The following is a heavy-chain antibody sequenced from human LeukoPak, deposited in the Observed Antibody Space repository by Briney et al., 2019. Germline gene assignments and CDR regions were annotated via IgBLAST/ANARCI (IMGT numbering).Heavy chain of an antibody. V-gene: IGHV3-48*04. D-gene: IGHD3-10*02. Sequence: PGGSLRLSCAASGFTFSSYSMNWVRQAPGKGLERVSYISSSSSTMYYADSVKGRFTISRDNAKNSLYLQTNSLRAEDTAVYYCAELGITMIGGVWGKGTTVTISS. J-gene: IGHJ6*04. CDR3: AELGITMIGGV. CDR1: GFTFSSYS. CDR2: ISSSSSTM.